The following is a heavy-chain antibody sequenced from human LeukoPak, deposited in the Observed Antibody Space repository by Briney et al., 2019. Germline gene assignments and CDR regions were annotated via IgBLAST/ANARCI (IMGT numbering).Heavy chain of an antibody. V-gene: IGHV3-30-3*01. CDR2: ISYDGSNK. CDR3: ARVFRPSLTVFIIRGAFDI. J-gene: IGHJ3*02. D-gene: IGHD3-3*01. CDR1: GFTFSCYA. Sequence: PGGSLRLSCAASGFTFSCYAMHWVRQAPGKGLEWVAVISYDGSNKYYADSVKGRFTISRDNSKNTLYLQMNSLRVEDTAVYYCARVFRPSLTVFIIRGAFDIWGQGTMVTVSS.